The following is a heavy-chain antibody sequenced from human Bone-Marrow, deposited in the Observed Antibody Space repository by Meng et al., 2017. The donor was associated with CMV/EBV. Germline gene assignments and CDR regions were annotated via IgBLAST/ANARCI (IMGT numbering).Heavy chain of an antibody. J-gene: IGHJ3*02. D-gene: IGHD1-26*01. CDR2: ISSSGSTI. CDR3: ARAPKWEPRAFDI. CDR1: GFTFSDYY. Sequence: GESLKISCAASGFTFSDYYMSWIRQAPGKGLEWVSYISSSGSTIYYADSVKGRFTISRDNAKNSLYLQMNSLRAEDTAVYYCARAPKWEPRAFDIWGQGTMVTVSS. V-gene: IGHV3-11*01.